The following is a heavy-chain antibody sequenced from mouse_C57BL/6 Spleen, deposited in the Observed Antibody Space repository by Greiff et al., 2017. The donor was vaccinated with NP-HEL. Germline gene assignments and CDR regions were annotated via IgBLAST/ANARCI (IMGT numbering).Heavy chain of an antibody. Sequence: EVMLVESGGDLVKPGGSLKLSCAASGFTFSSYGMSWVRQTPDKRLEWVATISSGGSYTYYPDSVKGRFTISRANAKHTLYQQMSSRKAEDTAMYYCARQERSNPMDYWGQGTSVTVSS. D-gene: IGHD2-5*01. CDR3: ARQERSNPMDY. CDR2: ISSGGSYT. J-gene: IGHJ4*01. V-gene: IGHV5-6*01. CDR1: GFTFSSYG.